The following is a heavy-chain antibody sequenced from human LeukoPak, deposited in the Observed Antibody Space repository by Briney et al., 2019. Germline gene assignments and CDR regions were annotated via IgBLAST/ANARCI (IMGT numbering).Heavy chain of an antibody. CDR2: ISAYNGNT. CDR1: GYTFTSYG. Sequence: ASVKVSCKASGYTFTSYGISWVRQAPGQGLEWMGWISAYNGNTNYAQKLQGRVTMTTDTSASTAYMELRSLRSDDTAVYYCAGGKARITIFGVVTPFDYWGQGTLVTVSS. J-gene: IGHJ4*02. CDR3: AGGKARITIFGVVTPFDY. V-gene: IGHV1-18*01. D-gene: IGHD3-3*01.